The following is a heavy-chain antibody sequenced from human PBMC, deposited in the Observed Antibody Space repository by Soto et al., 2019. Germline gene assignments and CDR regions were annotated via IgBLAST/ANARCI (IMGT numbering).Heavy chain of an antibody. V-gene: IGHV4-4*02. CDR3: AGRGFYYYDSSGYYGFDY. CDR1: GGSISSSNW. J-gene: IGHJ4*02. CDR2: IYHSGST. Sequence: PSETLSLTCAVSGGSISSSNWWSWVRQPPGKGLEWIGEIYHSGSTNYNPSLKSRVTISVDKSKNQFSLKLSSVTAADTAVYYCAGRGFYYYDSSGYYGFDYWGQGTLVTVSS. D-gene: IGHD3-22*01.